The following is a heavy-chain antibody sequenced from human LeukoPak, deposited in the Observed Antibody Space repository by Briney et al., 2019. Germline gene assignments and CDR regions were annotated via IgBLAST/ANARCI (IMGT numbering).Heavy chain of an antibody. CDR3: AKEKDYDSSGYYPAPFDY. J-gene: IGHJ4*02. V-gene: IGHV3-23*01. D-gene: IGHD3-22*01. CDR2: ISGSGGST. CDR1: GFTFSSYA. Sequence: GSLRLSCAASGFTFSSYAMTWVRQAPGKGLEWVSAISGSGGSTYYADSVKGRFTISRDNSKNTLYLQMNSLRAEDTAVYYCAKEKDYDSSGYYPAPFDYWGQGTLVTVSS.